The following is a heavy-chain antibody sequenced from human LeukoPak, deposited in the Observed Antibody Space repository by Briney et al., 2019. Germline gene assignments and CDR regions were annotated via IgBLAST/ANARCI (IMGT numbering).Heavy chain of an antibody. V-gene: IGHV4-59*01. CDR1: GGSISSYY. CDR3: ARTLDWGPDSNVDY. D-gene: IGHD7-27*01. CDR2: IYYSGST. J-gene: IGHJ4*02. Sequence: PSETLSLTCTVSGGSISSYYWSWIRQPPGKGLEWIGYIYYSGSTNYNPSLKSRVTISVDTSKNQFSLKLSSVTAADTAVYYCARTLDWGPDSNVDYWGQGTLVTVSS.